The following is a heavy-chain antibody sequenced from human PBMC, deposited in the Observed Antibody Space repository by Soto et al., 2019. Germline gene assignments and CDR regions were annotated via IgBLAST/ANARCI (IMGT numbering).Heavy chain of an antibody. V-gene: IGHV1-8*01. J-gene: IGHJ6*02. CDR3: ARTDGDLDV. D-gene: IGHD4-17*01. CDR1: GYTFSSYD. CDR2: MNPKSGHT. Sequence: QVQLVQSGAEVKKPGASVKVSCKASGYTFSSYDINWVRQATGQGLEWMGWMNPKSGHTGSAQKFQGRVTMTRDTSISTAYMELSSLRSEDTAIYCCARTDGDLDVWGQGTTVTVSS.